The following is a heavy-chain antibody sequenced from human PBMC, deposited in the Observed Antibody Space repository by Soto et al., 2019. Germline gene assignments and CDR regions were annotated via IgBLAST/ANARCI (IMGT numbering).Heavy chain of an antibody. J-gene: IGHJ4*02. Sequence: GGSLRLSCAASGFTFSDYYMSWIRQAPGQGLEWISYISGSGSTMYYADSVKGRFTISRDNAKGSVYLQMSGLRAEDTAVYYCARLGLFDYWGRGILVTVSS. D-gene: IGHD2-21*02. CDR3: ARLGLFDY. V-gene: IGHV3-11*01. CDR1: GFTFSDYY. CDR2: ISGSGSTM.